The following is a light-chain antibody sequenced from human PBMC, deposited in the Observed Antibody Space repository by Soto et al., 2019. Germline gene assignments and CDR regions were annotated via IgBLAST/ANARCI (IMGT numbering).Light chain of an antibody. CDR2: EVS. CDR1: SSDVGGYNY. Sequence: QSVLTQPPSASGSPGQSVTISCTGTSSDVGGYNYVSWYQQHSGKAPKLMIYEVSQRPSGVPDRFSGSKSGNTASLTVSGLQAEDEADYYCSSYAGSNNYWVFGGGTKVTVL. J-gene: IGLJ3*02. V-gene: IGLV2-8*01. CDR3: SSYAGSNNYWV.